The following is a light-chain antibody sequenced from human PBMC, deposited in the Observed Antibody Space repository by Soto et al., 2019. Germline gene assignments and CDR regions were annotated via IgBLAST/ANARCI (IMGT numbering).Light chain of an antibody. CDR1: QSVSSSS. CDR2: DAS. CDR3: QQYGYSPWT. J-gene: IGKJ1*01. V-gene: IGKV3D-20*01. Sequence: EIVLTQSPDTLSLSPGERVTLSCGASQSVSSSSLAWYQQKPGLAPRLLIYDASIRARGIPDRFSGSGSGTDFTLTISGLEAEDFAVCYCQQYGYSPWTFGQGTKVDSK.